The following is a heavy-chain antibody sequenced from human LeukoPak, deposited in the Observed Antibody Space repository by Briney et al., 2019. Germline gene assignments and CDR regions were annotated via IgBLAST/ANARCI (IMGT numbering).Heavy chain of an antibody. CDR1: GGSFSGYY. Sequence: PSETLSLTCAVYGGSFSGYYWSWIRQPPGKGLEWIGEINHSGSTNYNPSLKSRVTISVDTSKNQFSLKLSSVTAADTAVYYCARLKRPYGSGSYYRLNWFDPWGQGTLVTVSS. D-gene: IGHD3-10*01. J-gene: IGHJ5*02. V-gene: IGHV4-34*01. CDR2: INHSGST. CDR3: ARLKRPYGSGSYYRLNWFDP.